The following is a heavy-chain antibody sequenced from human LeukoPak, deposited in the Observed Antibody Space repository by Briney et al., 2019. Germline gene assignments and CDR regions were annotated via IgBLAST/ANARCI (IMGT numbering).Heavy chain of an antibody. Sequence: PSETLSPTCAVYGGSFSGYYWSWIRQPPGKGLEWIGEINHSGSTNYNPSLKSRVTISVDTSKNQFSLKLSSVTAADTAVYYCARGLRDIVVVPAASNWFDPWGQGTLVTVSS. J-gene: IGHJ5*02. CDR2: INHSGST. CDR3: ARGLRDIVVVPAASNWFDP. D-gene: IGHD2-2*01. CDR1: GGSFSGYY. V-gene: IGHV4-34*01.